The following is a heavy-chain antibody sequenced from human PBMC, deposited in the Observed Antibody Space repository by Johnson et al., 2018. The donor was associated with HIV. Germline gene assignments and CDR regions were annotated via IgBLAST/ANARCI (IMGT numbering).Heavy chain of an antibody. J-gene: IGHJ3*02. CDR1: GFTFSDYA. D-gene: IGHD5-24*01. V-gene: IGHV3-30*04. CDR3: ARDQFGTITTGGDGAFDI. Sequence: QMQLVESGGGVVQPGGSLRLSCVASGFTFSDYAMQWVRQAPGKGLEWVAVIAYDLSNEFYADSVKGRFTISRDNSRNALYLQMNSLRAEDTAVFYCARDQFGTITTGGDGAFDIWGQGTMVTVSS. CDR2: IAYDLSNE.